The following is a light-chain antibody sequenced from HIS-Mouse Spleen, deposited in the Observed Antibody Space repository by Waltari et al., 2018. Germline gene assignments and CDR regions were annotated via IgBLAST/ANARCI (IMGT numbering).Light chain of an antibody. CDR3: YSTDSSGNHRV. J-gene: IGLJ2*01. Sequence: SYELTQPPSVSVSPGQTARITCSGDALPKKYAYWYQQKSGQAPVLVINEDSKRPSGIPGRFSGSRSGTMATLTISGAQVEDEADYYCYSTDSSGNHRVFGGGTKLTVL. V-gene: IGLV3-10*01. CDR2: EDS. CDR1: ALPKKY.